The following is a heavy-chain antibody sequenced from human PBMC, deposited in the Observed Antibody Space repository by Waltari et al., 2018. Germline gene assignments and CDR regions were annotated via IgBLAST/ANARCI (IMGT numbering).Heavy chain of an antibody. J-gene: IGHJ3*02. D-gene: IGHD3-9*01. CDR1: SGSISSHH. CDR2: AHYSGRT. Sequence: QVQLQESGPGVVKPSETLSLTCTVSSGSISSHHWAWVRQSPGKGLERIGYAHYSGRTNYNPSLRDRVTISVDTSKVQFSLRLTSVIPADTAVYFCARDRGGFTHFDWFLSIWGQGTLVTVSS. V-gene: IGHV4-59*11. CDR3: ARDRGGFTHFDWFLSI.